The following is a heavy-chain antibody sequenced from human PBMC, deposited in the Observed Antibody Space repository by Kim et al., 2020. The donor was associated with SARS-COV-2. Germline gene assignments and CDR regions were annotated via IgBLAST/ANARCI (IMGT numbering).Heavy chain of an antibody. D-gene: IGHD2-21*01. CDR1: GFTFDDYA. J-gene: IGHJ4*02. CDR2: ISWNSGSI. CDR3: AKDLYRRSHIVVVIDY. Sequence: GGSLRLSCAASGFTFDDYAMHWVRQAPGKGLEWVSGISWNSGSIGYADSVKGRFTISRDNAKNSLYLQMNSLRAEDTALYYCAKDLYRRSHIVVVIDYWGQGTLVTVSS. V-gene: IGHV3-9*01.